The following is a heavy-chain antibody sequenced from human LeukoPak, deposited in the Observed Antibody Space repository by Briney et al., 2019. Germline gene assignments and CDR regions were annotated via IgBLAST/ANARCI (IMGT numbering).Heavy chain of an antibody. V-gene: IGHV4-59*01. CDR3: ARDLSGGYYWFDP. D-gene: IGHD5-18*01. CDR1: GGSISSYY. Sequence: SETLSLTCTVSGGSISSYYWSWIRQPPGKGLEWVGYMYYSGSTSYNPSLKSRVTISVDTSKNQFSLKLSSVTAADTAVYYCARDLSGGYYWFDPWGQGTLVTVSS. CDR2: MYYSGST. J-gene: IGHJ5*02.